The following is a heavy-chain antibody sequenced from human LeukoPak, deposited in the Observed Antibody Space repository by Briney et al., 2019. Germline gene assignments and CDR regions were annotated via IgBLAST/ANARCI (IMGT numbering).Heavy chain of an antibody. D-gene: IGHD5-24*01. CDR3: ARGARAGYNLEPFDY. CDR1: GGSITNTNY. CDR2: VNLQGST. J-gene: IGHJ4*02. Sequence: PSGTLSLTCGVSGGSITNTNYWTWVRQPPGKGLEWIGEVNLQGSTNYNPSLMGRVAISVDKSENHISLQLTSVTAADTAVYYCARGARAGYNLEPFDYWGQGTLVTVSS. V-gene: IGHV4-4*02.